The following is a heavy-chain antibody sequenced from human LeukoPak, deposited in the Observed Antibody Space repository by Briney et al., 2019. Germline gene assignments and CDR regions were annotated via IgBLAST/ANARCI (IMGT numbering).Heavy chain of an antibody. CDR3: ASVGIAAAGNYFDY. V-gene: IGHV4-39*01. CDR1: GGSIRSSYYY. J-gene: IGHJ4*02. Sequence: SQTLSLTCTVSGGSIRSSYYYWGWIRQPPGKGLEWIGSIYDSGSTYHNPSLKSRVTISVDTSKNQFSLKLNSVTAADTAVYYCASVGIAAAGNYFDYWGQGTLVTVSS. D-gene: IGHD6-13*01. CDR2: IYDSGST.